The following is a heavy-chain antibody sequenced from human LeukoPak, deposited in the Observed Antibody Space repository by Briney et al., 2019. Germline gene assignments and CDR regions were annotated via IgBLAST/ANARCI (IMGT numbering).Heavy chain of an antibody. Sequence: SETLSLTCTVSGGSISSYYWSWIRQPPGEGLEWIGYIYYSGSTNYNPSLKSRVTISVDTSKNQFSLKLSSVTAADTAVYYCAREGDYSNRIDPWGQGTLVTVSS. V-gene: IGHV4-59*12. CDR2: IYYSGST. J-gene: IGHJ5*02. CDR3: AREGDYSNRIDP. CDR1: GGSISSYY. D-gene: IGHD4-11*01.